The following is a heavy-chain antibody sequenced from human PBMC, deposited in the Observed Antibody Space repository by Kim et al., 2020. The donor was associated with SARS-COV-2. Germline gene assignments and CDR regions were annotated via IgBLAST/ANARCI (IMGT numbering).Heavy chain of an antibody. CDR2: INSDGSNT. CDR1: GFSFSTYW. D-gene: IGHD5-18*01. CDR3: ARGGGYSSDPLDY. V-gene: IGHV3-74*01. J-gene: IGHJ4*02. Sequence: GGSLRLSCAASGFSFSTYWMHWVRQTPGKGLVCVSRINSDGSNTNYADSVKGRFTISRDNAKNTLYLQMNSLRDEDTAVYYCARGGGYSSDPLDYWGQGTLVAVSS.